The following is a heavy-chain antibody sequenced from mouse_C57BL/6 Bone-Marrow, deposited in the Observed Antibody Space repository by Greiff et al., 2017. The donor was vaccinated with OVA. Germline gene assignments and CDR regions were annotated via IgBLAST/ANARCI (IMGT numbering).Heavy chain of an antibody. J-gene: IGHJ3*01. D-gene: IGHD2-4*01. CDR3: ARPDYDGSFAY. CDR1: GYAFSSSW. V-gene: IGHV1-82*01. Sequence: VQLQQSGPELVKPGASVKISCKASGYAFSSSWMNWVKQRPGKGLEWIGRIYPGDGDTNYNGKFKGKATLTADKSSSTAYMQLSSLTSEDSAVYFCARPDYDGSFAYWGQGTLVTVSA. CDR2: IYPGDGDT.